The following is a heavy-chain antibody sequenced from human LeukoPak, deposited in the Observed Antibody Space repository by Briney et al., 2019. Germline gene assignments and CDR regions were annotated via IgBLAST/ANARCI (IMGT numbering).Heavy chain of an antibody. Sequence: SETLSLTCTVSGGSVSSSIYYWGWIRQSPGKGLEWIGNIYSSGNTHYNPSLKSRVTISIDTSKNQFSLKLISVTAADTAVYYCAGRTGFYGGLDYWGQGTLVTVSS. J-gene: IGHJ4*02. CDR3: AGRTGFYGGLDY. V-gene: IGHV4-39*07. CDR2: IYSSGNT. CDR1: GGSVSSSIYY. D-gene: IGHD3-22*01.